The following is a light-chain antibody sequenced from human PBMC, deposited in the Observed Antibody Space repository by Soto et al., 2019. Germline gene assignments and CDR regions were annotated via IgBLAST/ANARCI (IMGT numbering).Light chain of an antibody. Sequence: EIVLTQSPATLSLSPGERATLSCRASQSVRNDLVWYHQKPGQAPRVLIYSASNRATGIPARFSGSGSGTDFTLTISSLEPEDFAVYYCQQRTNWPPTFGGGTNVEMK. CDR1: QSVRND. CDR2: SAS. CDR3: QQRTNWPPT. J-gene: IGKJ4*01. V-gene: IGKV3-11*01.